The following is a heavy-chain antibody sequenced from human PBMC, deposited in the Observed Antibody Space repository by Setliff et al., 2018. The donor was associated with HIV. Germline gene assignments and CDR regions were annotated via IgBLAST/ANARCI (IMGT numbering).Heavy chain of an antibody. CDR1: GGTFSSYA. D-gene: IGHD2-21*02. V-gene: IGHV1-69*10. J-gene: IGHJ4*02. CDR2: IIPILGIA. CDR3: ESDGAVGDAQQADDY. Sequence: ASVKVSCKASGGTFSSYASSWVRQAPGQGLEWMGGIIPILGIANYAQKFQGRVTITADKSTSTAYLKLSSLGSEDTAVYYCESDGAVGDAQQADDYWGQGTLVTVSS.